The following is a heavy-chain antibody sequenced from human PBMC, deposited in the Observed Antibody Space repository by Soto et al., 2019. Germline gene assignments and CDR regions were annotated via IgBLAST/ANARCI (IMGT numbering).Heavy chain of an antibody. CDR2: ISYDGSNK. V-gene: IGHV3-30*18. CDR3: AKLRSSSWTQYAFDI. D-gene: IGHD6-13*01. Sequence: GGSLRLSCAASGFTFSSYGMHWVRQAPGKGLEWVAVISYDGSNKNYVESVKGRFTISRDNSKNTLYLQMNSLRGEDTAVYYCAKLRSSSWTQYAFDIWGHGTMVTGS. CDR1: GFTFSSYG. J-gene: IGHJ3*02.